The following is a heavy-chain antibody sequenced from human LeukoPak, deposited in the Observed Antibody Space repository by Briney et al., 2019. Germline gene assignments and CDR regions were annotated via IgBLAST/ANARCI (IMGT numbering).Heavy chain of an antibody. CDR1: GGSFSGYY. V-gene: IGHV4-34*01. J-gene: IGHJ4*02. D-gene: IGHD2-15*01. CDR2: INHSGST. Sequence: SETLSLTCALYGGSFSGYYWSWIRQPPGKGMDWIGEINHSGSTNYNPSLKSRVTISVDTSKNQFSLKLSSVTAADTAVYYCARVVVVVAAPSFDYWGQGTLVTVSS. CDR3: ARVVVVVAAPSFDY.